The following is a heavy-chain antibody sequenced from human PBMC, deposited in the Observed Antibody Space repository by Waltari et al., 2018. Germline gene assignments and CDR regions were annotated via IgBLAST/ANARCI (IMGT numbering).Heavy chain of an antibody. CDR3: ASLSSSGWYYFDY. Sequence: QGQLQQSGPGLVKPSQTRSLPCPIPGASISGNTAAWNWVRQSPSRGLEWLGRTYYRSNWYYDYAASVRGRISINPDTSNNQFSLQLHSVTPEDTAVYYCASLSSSGWYYFDYWGQGILVTVSS. V-gene: IGHV6-1*01. CDR2: TYYRSNWYY. J-gene: IGHJ4*02. D-gene: IGHD6-19*01. CDR1: GASISGNTAA.